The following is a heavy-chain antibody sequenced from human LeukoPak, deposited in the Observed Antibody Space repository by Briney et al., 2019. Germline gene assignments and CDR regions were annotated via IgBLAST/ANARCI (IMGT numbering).Heavy chain of an antibody. CDR1: GFTFSSYG. CDR3: ARETTVEAFDI. D-gene: IGHD4-23*01. Sequence: GGSLRLSCAASGFTFSSYGMHWVRQAPGKGLEWVALIRHDGNNKYYADSVKGRFTISRDNAKNSLYLQMNSLRAEDTAVYYCARETTVEAFDIWGQGTMVTVSS. J-gene: IGHJ3*02. CDR2: IRHDGNNK. V-gene: IGHV3-30*02.